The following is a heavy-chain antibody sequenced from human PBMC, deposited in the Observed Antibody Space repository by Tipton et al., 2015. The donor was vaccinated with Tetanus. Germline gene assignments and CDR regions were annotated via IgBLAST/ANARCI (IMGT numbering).Heavy chain of an antibody. Sequence: QVQLVQSGAEVKKPGASVKVSCKASGYTFTSYGLNWVRKAAGRGFEWMGWLNPKSGSAAYAQRFQGRVTMTTNTSITTAYMEVSSLTYEDTAVYYCARWLEGSIAELDYWGQGTLVAVSS. CDR2: LNPKSGSA. CDR1: GYTFTSYG. V-gene: IGHV1-8*01. CDR3: ARWLEGSIAELDY. D-gene: IGHD1-26*01. J-gene: IGHJ4*02.